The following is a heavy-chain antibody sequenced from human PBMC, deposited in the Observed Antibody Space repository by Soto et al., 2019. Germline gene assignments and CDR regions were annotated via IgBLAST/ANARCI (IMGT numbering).Heavy chain of an antibody. D-gene: IGHD6-19*01. J-gene: IGHJ6*02. CDR2: IYYSGST. CDR3: ARHGQWLVTGYFYYGMDV. Sequence: QVQLQESGPGLVKPSETLSLTCTVSGGSISSYYWSWIRQPPGQGLEWIGYIYYSGSTNYNPSLTSRATISVDTSKNQFSRKLSSVTAADTAVYYCARHGQWLVTGYFYYGMDVWGQGTTFTVSS. V-gene: IGHV4-59*08. CDR1: GGSISSYY.